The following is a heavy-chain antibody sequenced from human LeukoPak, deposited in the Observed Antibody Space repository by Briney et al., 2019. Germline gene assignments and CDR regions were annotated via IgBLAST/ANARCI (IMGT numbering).Heavy chain of an antibody. D-gene: IGHD4-17*01. J-gene: IGHJ4*02. Sequence: KPGGSLRLSCATSGFTFSNYWMTWVRQAPGKGLEWVSSISSSSTYIYYADSVKGRFTISRDNAKNSLFLQMNSLRAEDTAVYYCARVTDYGDYVWFDYWGQGTLVTVSS. CDR3: ARVTDYGDYVWFDY. V-gene: IGHV3-21*01. CDR2: ISSSSTYI. CDR1: GFTFSNYW.